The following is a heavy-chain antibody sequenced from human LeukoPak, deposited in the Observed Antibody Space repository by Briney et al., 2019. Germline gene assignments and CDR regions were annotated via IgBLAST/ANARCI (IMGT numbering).Heavy chain of an antibody. Sequence: PSETLSLTCTVSGGSITSRAYYWGWIRQPPGKGLEWIGSVYYSGSTYHNPSLKSRVTMSVDTSKNQFSLKLSSVTAADTAVYYCARGGRSGSYRYYYYGMDVWGQGTTVTVSS. V-gene: IGHV4-39*07. CDR1: GGSITSRAYY. CDR2: VYYSGST. CDR3: ARGGRSGSYRYYYYGMDV. J-gene: IGHJ6*02. D-gene: IGHD1-26*01.